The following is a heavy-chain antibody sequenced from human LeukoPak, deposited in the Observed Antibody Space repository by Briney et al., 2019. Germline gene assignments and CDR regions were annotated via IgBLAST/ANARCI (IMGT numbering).Heavy chain of an antibody. V-gene: IGHV3-30*18. CDR3: AKVGNDYGDYLDYLDY. J-gene: IGHJ4*02. Sequence: LSLTCTVSGGSISSSSYYWGWIRQPPGKGLEWVAVISYDGSNKYYADSVKGRFTISRDNSKNTLYLQMNSLRAEDTAVYYCAKVGNDYGDYLDYLDYWGQGTLVTVSS. D-gene: IGHD4-17*01. CDR1: GGSISSSS. CDR2: ISYDGSNK.